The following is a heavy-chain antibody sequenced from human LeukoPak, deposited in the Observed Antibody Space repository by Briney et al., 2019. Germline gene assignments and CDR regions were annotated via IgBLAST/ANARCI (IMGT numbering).Heavy chain of an antibody. D-gene: IGHD1-26*01. CDR1: GGSISSSSYY. CDR2: IYYSGST. Sequence: PSETLSLTCTVSGGSISSSSYYWGWIRQPPGKGLEWIGSIYYSGSTYYNPSLKSRVTISVDTSKNQFSLKLSSVTAADTAVYYCARHSAPRYSGSYYSDYWGQGTLVTVSS. V-gene: IGHV4-39*01. J-gene: IGHJ4*02. CDR3: ARHSAPRYSGSYYSDY.